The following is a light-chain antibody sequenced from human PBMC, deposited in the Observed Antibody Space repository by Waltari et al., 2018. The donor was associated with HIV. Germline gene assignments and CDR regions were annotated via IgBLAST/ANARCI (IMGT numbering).Light chain of an antibody. Sequence: IVLAQSPGTLSFSPGDSATLSCSASRAVPYNYVAWYQHKSGQAPTLLIYRASSRATGVPDRFSGSGSGTDVTLTISRLEPEDFAMYYCQQYADSYTFGQGTKLEI. CDR3: QQYADSYT. CDR2: RAS. V-gene: IGKV3-20*01. J-gene: IGKJ2*01. CDR1: RAVPYNY.